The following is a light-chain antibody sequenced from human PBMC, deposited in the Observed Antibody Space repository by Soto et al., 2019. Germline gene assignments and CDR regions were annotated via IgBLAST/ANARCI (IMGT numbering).Light chain of an antibody. CDR1: QSISSY. J-gene: IGKJ2*02. V-gene: IGKV1-39*01. Sequence: DIQMTHSPSSLSASVGDRVTISCRASQSISSYVNWYQQKPGKAPSLLIYAASSLQSGVPSRFSGSGSGTDFTLSISSLHPEDFATYYCQQTFSLPRTFGQGTKVDIK. CDR3: QQTFSLPRT. CDR2: AAS.